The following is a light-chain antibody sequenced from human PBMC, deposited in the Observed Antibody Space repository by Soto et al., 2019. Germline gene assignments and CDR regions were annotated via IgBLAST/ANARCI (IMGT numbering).Light chain of an antibody. CDR2: GAS. CDR1: QSISSW. J-gene: IGKJ1*01. V-gene: IGKV1-5*01. Sequence: DIQMTQSPSTLSASVGDRVTITCRASQSISSWLAWYQQKPGKAPKLLIYGASTLESGVPSRFSGSGSGTDFTLTISSLQPDDFATYYCQQYDSYSWTFGQGTKVEIK. CDR3: QQYDSYSWT.